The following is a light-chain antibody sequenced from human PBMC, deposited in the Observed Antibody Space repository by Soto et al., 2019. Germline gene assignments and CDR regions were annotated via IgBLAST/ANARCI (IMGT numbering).Light chain of an antibody. CDR1: SRDVGSNDF. J-gene: IGLJ3*02. CDR2: DVS. Sequence: QSALTQPRSVSGSPGQSVTISCTGTSRDVGSNDFVSWYQQHAGKVPKLILHDVSERPSGVPDRFSGSKSGNTASLIISGLQAEDEADYYCCSHAGSYNSWVFGGGTQLTVL. CDR3: CSHAGSYNSWV. V-gene: IGLV2-11*01.